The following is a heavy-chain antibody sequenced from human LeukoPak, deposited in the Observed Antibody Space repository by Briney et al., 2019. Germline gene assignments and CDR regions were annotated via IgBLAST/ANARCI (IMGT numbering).Heavy chain of an antibody. V-gene: IGHV4-59*01. J-gene: IGHJ6*02. CDR3: ARDHGCSSSWYHYYYGMDV. CDR1: GGSISSYY. CDR2: IYYSGST. D-gene: IGHD6-13*01. Sequence: PSETLSLTCTVSGGSISSYYWSWIRQPPGKGLEWIGYIYYSGSTNYNPSLKSRVTISVDTSKNQFSLKLSSVTAADTAVYYCARDHGCSSSWYHYYYGMDVWGQGTTVTVSS.